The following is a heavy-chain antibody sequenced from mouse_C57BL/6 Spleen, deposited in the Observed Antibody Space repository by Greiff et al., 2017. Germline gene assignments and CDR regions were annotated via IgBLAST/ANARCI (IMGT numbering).Heavy chain of an antibody. J-gene: IGHJ3*01. V-gene: IGHV8-12*01. CDR2: IYWDDDK. Sequence: QVTLKESGPGILQSSQTLSLTCSFSGFSLSTSGMGVSWIRQPSGKGLEWLAHIYWDDDKRYNPSLKSRLTISKDTSRNQVFLKITSVDTADTATYYCARRNDYDYDEGDVWFAYWGQGTLVTVSA. CDR3: ARRNDYDYDEGDVWFAY. D-gene: IGHD2-4*01. CDR1: GFSLSTSGMG.